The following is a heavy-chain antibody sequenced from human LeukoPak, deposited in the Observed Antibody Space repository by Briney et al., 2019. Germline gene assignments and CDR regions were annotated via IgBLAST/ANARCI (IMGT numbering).Heavy chain of an antibody. CDR3: ASLGYYYDSSGYR. V-gene: IGHV4-34*01. J-gene: IGHJ4*02. D-gene: IGHD3-22*01. CDR2: INHSGST. Sequence: SETLSLTCAVYGGSFSGYYWSWIRQPPGKGLEGIGEINHSGSTNYNPSLKSRVTISVDTSKNQFSLKLSSVTAADTAVYYCASLGYYYDSSGYRWGQGTLVTVSS. CDR1: GGSFSGYY.